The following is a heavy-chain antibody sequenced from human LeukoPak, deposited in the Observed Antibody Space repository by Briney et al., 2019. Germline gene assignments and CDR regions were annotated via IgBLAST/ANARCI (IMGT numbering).Heavy chain of an antibody. V-gene: IGHV3-21*01. D-gene: IGHD2-21*02. CDR2: ISSSSSYI. CDR1: GFTFSSYS. J-gene: IGHJ4*02. Sequence: GGSLRLSCAASGFTFSSYSMNWVRQAPGKGLEWVSSISSSSSYIYYADSVKGRFTISRDNAKNSLYLQMNSLRAEDTAVYYCARDTLYCGGDCYPSSVPFDYWGQGTLVTVSS. CDR3: ARDTLYCGGDCYPSSVPFDY.